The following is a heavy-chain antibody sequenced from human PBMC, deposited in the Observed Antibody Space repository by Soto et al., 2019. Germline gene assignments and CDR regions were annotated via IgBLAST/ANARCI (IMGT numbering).Heavy chain of an antibody. Sequence: SETLSLTCTVSGGSVSSGSYYWSWIRQPPGKGLEWIGYIYYSGSTNYNPSLKSRVTISVDTSKNQFSLKLSSVTAADTAVYYCAREVAVAGHFDYWGQGTLVTVSS. CDR3: AREVAVAGHFDY. CDR2: IYYSGST. V-gene: IGHV4-61*01. CDR1: GGSVSSGSYY. J-gene: IGHJ4*02. D-gene: IGHD6-19*01.